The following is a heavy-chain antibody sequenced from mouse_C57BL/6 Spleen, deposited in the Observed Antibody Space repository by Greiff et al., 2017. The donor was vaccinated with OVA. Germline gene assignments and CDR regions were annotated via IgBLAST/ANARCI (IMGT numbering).Heavy chain of an antibody. CDR2: INPNNGGT. CDR1: GYTFTDYY. Sequence: EVQLQQSGPELVKPGASVKISCKASGYTFTDYYMNWVKQSHGKSLEWIGDINPNNGGTSYNQKFKGKATLTVDKSSSTAYMELRSLTSEDSAVYYCARAYIMDYWGQGTSVTVSS. V-gene: IGHV1-26*01. CDR3: ARAYIMDY. J-gene: IGHJ4*01. D-gene: IGHD6-5*01.